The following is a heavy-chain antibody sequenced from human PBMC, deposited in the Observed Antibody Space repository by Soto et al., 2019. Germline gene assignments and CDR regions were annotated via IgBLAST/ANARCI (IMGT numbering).Heavy chain of an antibody. CDR2: ISSDGKNK. D-gene: IGHD1-26*01. V-gene: IGHV3-30*18. J-gene: IGHJ4*02. Sequence: QVQLVESGGGVVQPGGSLRLSCAASGFTFSNCGMHWVRQAPGKGLEWVAVISSDGKNKYHADSVQARFTISSDNSKNTLYLHMNSLRGEDTAVYYCAKEVSVGPADYYFDHWGQGTLVTVSS. CDR3: AKEVSVGPADYYFDH. CDR1: GFTFSNCG.